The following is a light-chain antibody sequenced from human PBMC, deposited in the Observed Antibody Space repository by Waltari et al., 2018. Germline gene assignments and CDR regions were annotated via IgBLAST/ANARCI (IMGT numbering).Light chain of an antibody. CDR3: SSYAGSNNWV. Sequence: QSALTQPPSASGSPGQSVTISCTGTSSDVGGYNHVSRYQQHPGQAPNLMIYEVSKRPSGVPDRFSGSKSGNTASLTVSGLQAEDEADYYCSSYAGSNNWVFGGGTKLTVL. J-gene: IGLJ3*02. CDR2: EVS. V-gene: IGLV2-8*01. CDR1: SSDVGGYNH.